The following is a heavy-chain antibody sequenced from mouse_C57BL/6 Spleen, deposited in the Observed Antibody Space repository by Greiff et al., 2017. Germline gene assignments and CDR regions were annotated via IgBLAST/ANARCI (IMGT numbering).Heavy chain of an antibody. CDR3: ARQKRTSCSIVFDY. D-gene: IGHD1-1*01. CDR1: GFTFSSYG. Sequence: EVNLVESGGDLVKPGGSLKLSCAASGFTFSSYGMSWVRQTPDKRLEWVATISSGGSYTYYPHRVKGRFTISRDNAKNTLYLQMRRLKSEDAAMYYCARQKRTSCSIVFDYWGQGTTLTVSS. CDR2: ISSGGSYT. J-gene: IGHJ2*01. V-gene: IGHV5-6*01.